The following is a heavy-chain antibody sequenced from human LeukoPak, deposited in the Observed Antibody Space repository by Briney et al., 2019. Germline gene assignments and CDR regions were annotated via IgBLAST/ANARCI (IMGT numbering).Heavy chain of an antibody. J-gene: IGHJ6*02. D-gene: IGHD3-9*01. Sequence: PGGSLRLSCAASGFTFSSYSMNWVRQAPGKGLEWVSYISGSDNTIYYADSVKGRFTISRDNARNSLYLQMNSLRDEDTAVYYCARVGDYDILTGDYYGMDVWGQGTTVTVSS. CDR2: ISGSDNTI. V-gene: IGHV3-48*02. CDR3: ARVGDYDILTGDYYGMDV. CDR1: GFTFSSYS.